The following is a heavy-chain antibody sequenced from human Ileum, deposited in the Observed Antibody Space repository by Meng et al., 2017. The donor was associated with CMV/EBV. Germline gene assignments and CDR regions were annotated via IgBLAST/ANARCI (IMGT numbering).Heavy chain of an antibody. Sequence: QLHLQDSGPGLVKPSESLSLTCTVSGDSFSIGDYFWGWIRLPPKGLEWVASITYSGTTYYNPSLKSRVTMSVDTSKNQFSLKLNSVTAADTAVYYCVRASITMIDYWGQGTLVTVSS. J-gene: IGHJ4*02. D-gene: IGHD3-22*01. CDR3: VRASITMIDY. V-gene: IGHV4-39*07. CDR2: ITYSGTT. CDR1: GDSFSIGDYF.